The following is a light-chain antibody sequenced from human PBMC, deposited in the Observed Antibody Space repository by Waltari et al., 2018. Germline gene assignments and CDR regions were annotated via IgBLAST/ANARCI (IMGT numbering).Light chain of an antibody. CDR1: QSVSTTY. J-gene: IGKJ1*01. V-gene: IGKV3-20*01. Sequence: EIVLTQSPGTLSLSPGERATLSCWASQSVSTTYLAWCKQKTGKAPRLLIYGASSRATGIPARFSGSGSGTDFTLTITRLEPEDFAVYYCQQYGSSPRTFGQGTKVEIK. CDR3: QQYGSSPRT. CDR2: GAS.